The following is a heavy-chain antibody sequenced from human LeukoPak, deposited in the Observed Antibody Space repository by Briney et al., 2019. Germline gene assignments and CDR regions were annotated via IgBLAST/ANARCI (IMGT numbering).Heavy chain of an antibody. Sequence: ASVKVSSKASGYTFTGYYMHWVRQAPGQGLEWMGWINPNSGGTNYAQKFQGRVTMTRDTSISTAYMELSRLRSDDTAVYYCARDRSGTGLFDYWGQGTLVTVSS. CDR1: GYTFTGYY. D-gene: IGHD1-7*01. J-gene: IGHJ4*02. CDR2: INPNSGGT. V-gene: IGHV1-2*02. CDR3: ARDRSGTGLFDY.